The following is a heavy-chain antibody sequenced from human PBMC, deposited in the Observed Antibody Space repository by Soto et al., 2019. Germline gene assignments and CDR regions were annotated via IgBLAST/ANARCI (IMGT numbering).Heavy chain of an antibody. CDR3: ARRQLYCSGGNCYGFDY. Sequence: LSETLSLTCTVSGASISSGDYYWSWIRQPPGKGLEWIGYIYYSGSAYYNPSLKSRVTISVDTSKNQFSLKLSSVTAADTAVYFCARRQLYCSGGNCYGFDYWGQGTLVTVSS. CDR1: GASISSGDYY. J-gene: IGHJ4*02. D-gene: IGHD2-15*01. CDR2: IYYSGSA. V-gene: IGHV4-30-4*01.